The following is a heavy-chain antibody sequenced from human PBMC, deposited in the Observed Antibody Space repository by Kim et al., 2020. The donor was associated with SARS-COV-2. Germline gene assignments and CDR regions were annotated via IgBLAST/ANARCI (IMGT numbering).Heavy chain of an antibody. CDR3: ARVIIAAAGTSAPVWNDMDV. J-gene: IGHJ6*02. Sequence: SGPTLVKPTQTLTLTCTFSGFSLSTSGMCVSWIRQPPGKALEWLARIDWDDDKYYSTSLKTRLTISKDTSKNQVVLTMTNMDPVDTATYYCARVIIAAAGTSAPVWNDMDVWGQGTTVTVSS. V-gene: IGHV2-70*11. CDR1: GFSLSTSGMC. D-gene: IGHD6-13*01. CDR2: IDWDDDK.